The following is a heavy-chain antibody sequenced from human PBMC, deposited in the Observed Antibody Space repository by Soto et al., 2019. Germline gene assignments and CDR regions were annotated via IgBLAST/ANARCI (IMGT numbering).Heavy chain of an antibody. J-gene: IGHJ4*02. CDR2: IIPYYNTL. D-gene: IGHD6-13*01. Sequence: QAQVVQSGAEVRKPGSSVKLSCKASEGTFNSYAIAWVRQAPGQGLEWMGGIIPYYNTLNYAQKFQDRVTITADDSTNTVYTELSSLRSDDTAVYFCASGASRWYPYFFDSLAQGTLVTVSS. V-gene: IGHV1-69*01. CDR1: EGTFNSYA. CDR3: ASGASRWYPYFFDS.